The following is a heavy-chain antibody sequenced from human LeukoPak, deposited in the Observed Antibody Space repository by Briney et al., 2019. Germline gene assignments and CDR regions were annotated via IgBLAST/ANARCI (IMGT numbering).Heavy chain of an antibody. CDR2: IYSNGDT. V-gene: IGHV4-4*07. CDR1: GGSISGYY. CDR3: ARAAWEAGGQYFDY. J-gene: IGHJ4*02. D-gene: IGHD6-13*01. Sequence: SETLSLTCTVSGGSISGYYWSWIRQPAGQGLEWIGRIYSNGDTRYNPSLKSRVTMSVDTSKNQLSLKLGPVTAADTAVYYCARAAWEAGGQYFDYWGQGTLVTVSS.